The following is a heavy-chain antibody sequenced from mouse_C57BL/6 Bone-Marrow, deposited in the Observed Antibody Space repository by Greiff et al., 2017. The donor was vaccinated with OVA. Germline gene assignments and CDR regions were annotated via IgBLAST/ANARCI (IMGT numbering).Heavy chain of an antibody. CDR2: IDPSDSYT. V-gene: IGHV1-69*01. CDR3: AREDELYSFDY. CDR1: GYTFTSYW. Sequence: QVQLQQPGAELVMPGASVKLSCKASGYTFTSYWMHWVKQRPGQGLEWIGEIDPSDSYTNYNQKFKGKSTLTVDKSSSTAYMQLSSLTSEDSAVYYCAREDELYSFDYWGQGTTLTVSS. D-gene: IGHD4-1*01. J-gene: IGHJ2*01.